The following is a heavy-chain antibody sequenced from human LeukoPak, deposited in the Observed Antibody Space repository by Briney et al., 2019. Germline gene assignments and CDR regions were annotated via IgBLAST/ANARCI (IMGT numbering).Heavy chain of an antibody. CDR3: ARHLGDSGSYYSYYYGMDV. J-gene: IGHJ6*02. CDR2: IFPGDSDT. CDR1: GYSFTSYW. V-gene: IGHV5-51*01. D-gene: IGHD1-26*01. Sequence: GESLKISCKGSGYSFTSYWIGWVRQMPGKGLEWMGIIFPGDSDTSYSPSFQGQVTISADTSISPAYLQWSSLKASDTAMYYCARHLGDSGSYYSYYYGMDVWGQGTTVTVSS.